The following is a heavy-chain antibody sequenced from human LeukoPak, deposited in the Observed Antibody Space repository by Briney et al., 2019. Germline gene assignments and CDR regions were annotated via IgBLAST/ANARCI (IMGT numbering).Heavy chain of an antibody. J-gene: IGHJ1*01. Sequence: GGSLGLSCAASGFTFSSYAMSWVRQAPGEGLEWVSAISGSGDNTYHADSVKGRFTISRDNSKNTLYLQMSSLRAEDTAVYYCAKDHYDYVWGSYSLYFQHWGQGTLVTVSS. D-gene: IGHD3-16*01. CDR1: GFTFSSYA. V-gene: IGHV3-23*01. CDR2: ISGSGDNT. CDR3: AKDHYDYVWGSYSLYFQH.